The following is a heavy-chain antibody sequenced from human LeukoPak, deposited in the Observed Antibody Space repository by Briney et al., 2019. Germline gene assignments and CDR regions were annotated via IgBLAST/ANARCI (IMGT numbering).Heavy chain of an antibody. CDR3: ARGAPGSYCSGGSCPYFDY. V-gene: IGHV1-8*02. Sequence: ASVKVSCKASGYTFTSYGISWVRQAPAQGLEWMGWVNPNSGHTGYAQKFQGRVTMTRNTSISTAYMELSSLTSEDTAVYYCARGAPGSYCSGGSCPYFDYWGQGTLVSVSS. CDR2: VNPNSGHT. CDR1: GYTFTSYG. J-gene: IGHJ4*02. D-gene: IGHD2-15*01.